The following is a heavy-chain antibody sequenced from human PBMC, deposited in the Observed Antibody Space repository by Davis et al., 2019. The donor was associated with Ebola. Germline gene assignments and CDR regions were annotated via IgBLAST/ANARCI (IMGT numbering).Heavy chain of an antibody. Sequence: SVKVSCKASGYTFTSYYMHWVRQAPGQGLEWMGRIIPILGIANYAQKFQGRVTITADKSTSTAYMELSSLRSEDTAVYYCARDLGTAMAPGWGQGTLVTVSS. V-gene: IGHV1-69*04. D-gene: IGHD5-18*01. CDR2: IIPILGIA. CDR1: GYTFTSYY. CDR3: ARDLGTAMAPG. J-gene: IGHJ4*02.